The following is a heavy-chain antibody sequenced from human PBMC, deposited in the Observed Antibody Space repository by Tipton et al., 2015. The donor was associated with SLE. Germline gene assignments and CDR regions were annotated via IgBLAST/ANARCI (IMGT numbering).Heavy chain of an antibody. Sequence: GLVKPSETLSLTCTVSGGSISSSSYYWSWIRQPPGKGLEWIGEINHSGSTNYNPSLKSRVTISVDTSKNQFSLKLSSVTAADTAVYYCAREVGRPRGYYGMDVWGQGTTVTVSS. V-gene: IGHV4-39*07. D-gene: IGHD3-10*01. CDR2: INHSGST. CDR3: AREVGRPRGYYGMDV. J-gene: IGHJ6*02. CDR1: GGSISSSSYY.